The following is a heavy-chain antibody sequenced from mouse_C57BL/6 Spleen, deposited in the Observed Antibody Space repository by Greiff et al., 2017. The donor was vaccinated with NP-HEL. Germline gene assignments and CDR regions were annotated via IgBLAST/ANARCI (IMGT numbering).Heavy chain of an antibody. Sequence: EVQRVESGGGLVKPGGSLKLSCAASGFTFSDYGMHWVRQAPEKGLEWVAYISSGSSTIYYADTVKGRFTISRDNAKNTLFLQMTSLRSEDTAMYYCAKEWLLRAMDYWGQGTSVTVSS. J-gene: IGHJ4*01. D-gene: IGHD2-3*01. CDR2: ISSGSSTI. V-gene: IGHV5-17*01. CDR1: GFTFSDYG. CDR3: AKEWLLRAMDY.